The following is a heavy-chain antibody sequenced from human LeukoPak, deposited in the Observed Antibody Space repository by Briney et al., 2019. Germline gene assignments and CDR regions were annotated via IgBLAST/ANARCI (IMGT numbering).Heavy chain of an antibody. V-gene: IGHV3-74*01. CDR2: IYSDAT. CDR3: ARESYDSSGYYYGGGFDY. D-gene: IGHD3-22*01. CDR1: GXTFSSYW. Sequence: GGSLRLSWAASGXTFSSYWIHWVPQAPGKELVWVSRIYSDATYYADSVKGRFTISRDNAKNTLYLQMNSLRAEDTAVYYCARESYDSSGYYYGGGFDYWGQGTLVTVSS. J-gene: IGHJ4*02.